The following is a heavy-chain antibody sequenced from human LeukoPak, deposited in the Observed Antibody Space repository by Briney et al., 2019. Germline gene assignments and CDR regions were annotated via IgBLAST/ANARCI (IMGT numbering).Heavy chain of an antibody. CDR2: IIPIFGTA. CDR3: ARDLGYDFWSGYLPNWFDP. J-gene: IGHJ5*02. Sequence: SVKVSCKASGGAFSSYAISWVRQAPGQGLEWMGGIIPIFGTASYAQKFQGRVTITADESTSTAYMELSSLRSGDTAVYYCARDLGYDFWSGYLPNWFDPWGQGTLVTVSS. D-gene: IGHD3-3*01. CDR1: GGAFSSYA. V-gene: IGHV1-69*13.